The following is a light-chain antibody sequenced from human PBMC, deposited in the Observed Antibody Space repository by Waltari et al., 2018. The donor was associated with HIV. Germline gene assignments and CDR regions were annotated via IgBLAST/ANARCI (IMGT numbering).Light chain of an antibody. Sequence: QSALTQPASVSGSPGQSITISCTGTISDIGSYNLVSCYQQYPGRAPKLIIYEVTKRPSGVSDRFSGSKSGNRASLTVTGLKVEDEAVYYCCSYAGGRVFVLFGGGTRLTV. V-gene: IGLV2-23*02. CDR1: ISDIGSYNL. CDR2: EVT. CDR3: CSYAGGRVFVL. J-gene: IGLJ2*01.